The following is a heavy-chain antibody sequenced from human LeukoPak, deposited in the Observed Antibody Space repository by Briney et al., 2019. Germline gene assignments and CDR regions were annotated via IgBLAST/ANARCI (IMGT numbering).Heavy chain of an antibody. CDR1: GFTFDDYA. D-gene: IGHD3-10*01. J-gene: IGHJ4*02. CDR2: ISWNSGSI. V-gene: IGHV3-9*01. Sequence: GGSLRLSCAVSGFTFDDYAMHWVRQAPGKGLEWVSGISWNSGSIGYADSVKGRFTISRDNAKNSLYLQMNSLRAEDTALYYCAKGGFGESSYYFDYWGQGTLVTVSS. CDR3: AKGGFGESSYYFDY.